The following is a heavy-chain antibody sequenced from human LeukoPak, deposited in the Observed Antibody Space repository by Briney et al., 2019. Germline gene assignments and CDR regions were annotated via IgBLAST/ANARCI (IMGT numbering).Heavy chain of an antibody. CDR1: GFTFDDYG. J-gene: IGHJ4*02. CDR3: ARGIAVAGTFDY. D-gene: IGHD6-19*01. Sequence: GGSVRLSCVASGFTFDDYGMTWVRQAPGPGLEWVSFINWNGGSPGYADSVRGRFTISRDNAQNSRYLQMNSLGAEDTAVYYCARGIAVAGTFDYWGQGTLVTVSS. CDR2: INWNGGSP. V-gene: IGHV3-20*04.